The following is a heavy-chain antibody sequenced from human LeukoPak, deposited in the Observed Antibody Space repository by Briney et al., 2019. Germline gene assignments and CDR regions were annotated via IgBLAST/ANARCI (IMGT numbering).Heavy chain of an antibody. D-gene: IGHD3-9*01. V-gene: IGHV3-23*01. Sequence: GGSLRLSCAASEFTFSSYAMSWVRQAPGKGLEWVSAISGSGGSTYYADSVKGRFTISRDNSKNTLYLQMNSLRAEDTAVYYCAKDLRLGLRYFDWLVDYWGQGTLATVSS. J-gene: IGHJ4*02. CDR1: EFTFSSYA. CDR2: ISGSGGST. CDR3: AKDLRLGLRYFDWLVDY.